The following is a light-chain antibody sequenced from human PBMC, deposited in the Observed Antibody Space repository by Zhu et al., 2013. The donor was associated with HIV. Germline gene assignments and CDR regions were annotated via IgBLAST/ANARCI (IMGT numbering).Light chain of an antibody. V-gene: IGKV3-20*01. J-gene: IGKJ4*01. CDR3: QHNDTSSLT. CDR1: LNFNSMS. CDR2: GTS. Sequence: DIVLTQSPGSLSLSPGTTATLSCRASLNFNSMSLAWYQHKVGQAPRLLIYGTSTRATGIPDRFSGSGSGTDFTLSISRLDPEDFAVYYCQHNDTSSLTFGGGTTVEVK.